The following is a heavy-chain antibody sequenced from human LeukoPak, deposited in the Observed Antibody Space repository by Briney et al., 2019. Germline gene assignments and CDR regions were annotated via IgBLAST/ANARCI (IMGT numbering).Heavy chain of an antibody. V-gene: IGHV3-53*04. Sequence: PGGSLRLSCAASGFTFSSYAMSWVRQAPGKGLEWVSVIYSGGSTYYADSVKGRLTISRHNSKNTLYLQMNSLRAEDTAVYYCARDVEAGTIRSRFGGRYYYYGMDVWGQGTTVTVSS. CDR3: ARDVEAGTIRSRFGGRYYYYGMDV. J-gene: IGHJ6*02. D-gene: IGHD1-7*01. CDR2: IYSGGST. CDR1: GFTFSSYA.